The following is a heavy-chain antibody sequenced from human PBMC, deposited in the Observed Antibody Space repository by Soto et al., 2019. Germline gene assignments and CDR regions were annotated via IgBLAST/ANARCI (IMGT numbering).Heavy chain of an antibody. J-gene: IGHJ4*02. CDR2: MNPNSGNT. CDR1: GYTFTSYD. Sequence: ASVKVSCKASGYTFTSYDINWVRQATGQGLEWMGWMNPNSGNTGYAQKFQGRVTMTRNTSISTAYMELSSLRSEDTAVYYCARVLGYCSSTSCYDFDYWGQGTLVTVSS. V-gene: IGHV1-8*01. D-gene: IGHD2-2*01. CDR3: ARVLGYCSSTSCYDFDY.